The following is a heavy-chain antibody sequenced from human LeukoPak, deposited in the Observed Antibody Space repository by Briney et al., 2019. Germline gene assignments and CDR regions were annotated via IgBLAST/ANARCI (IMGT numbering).Heavy chain of an antibody. J-gene: IGHJ4*02. CDR2: ISYDGTNK. Sequence: HPGRSLRLSCTASGFTFSNYGMNWVRQAPGRGLEWVAVISYDGTNKYYADSVKGRCTISRDNSKNTLYLQMNSLRVEDTSVYYCVSGMIEFDYWGQGTRVTVSS. CDR1: GFTFSNYG. CDR3: VSGMIEFDY. V-gene: IGHV3-30*03. D-gene: IGHD3-22*01.